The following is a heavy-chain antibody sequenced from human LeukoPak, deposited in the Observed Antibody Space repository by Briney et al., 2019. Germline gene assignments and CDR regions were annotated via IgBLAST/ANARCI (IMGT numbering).Heavy chain of an antibody. J-gene: IGHJ4*02. D-gene: IGHD4-23*01. V-gene: IGHV4-59*01. Sequence: SETLSLTCTVSGASIRSYYWSWIRQAPGKGLDWVGFISYSGYTSYSPSLTSRVAISVDTSKSQFSLRLTSMTAADTAIYYCARGRNDNGGMFFDSWAQGTLVTVSS. CDR3: ARGRNDNGGMFFDS. CDR2: ISYSGYT. CDR1: GASIRSYY.